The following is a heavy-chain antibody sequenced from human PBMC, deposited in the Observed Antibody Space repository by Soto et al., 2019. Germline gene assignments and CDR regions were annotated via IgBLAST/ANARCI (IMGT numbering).Heavy chain of an antibody. CDR3: ARGGAYCGRDCYPLVAFDI. D-gene: IGHD2-21*02. J-gene: IGHJ3*02. CDR1: GGSISSYY. V-gene: IGHV4-59*01. Sequence: SETLSLTCTVSGGSISSYYWSWIRQPPGKGLEWIGYIYYTGSTNYNPSLKSRVTISVDTSKNQFSLKLRSVTAADTAVYYCARGGAYCGRDCYPLVAFDIWGQGTMVTVSS. CDR2: IYYTGST.